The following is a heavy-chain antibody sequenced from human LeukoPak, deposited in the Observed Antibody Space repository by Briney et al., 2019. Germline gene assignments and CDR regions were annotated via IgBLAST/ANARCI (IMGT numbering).Heavy chain of an antibody. D-gene: IGHD3-16*01. CDR2: VGNTGQAK. J-gene: IGHJ2*01. Sequence: GGSLRLSCEAYGFTFSSLAIHWVRQTPGKGLEWVAVVGNTGQAKFYSDSVRGRFTISKVNSNNAVYLEMNFLRDDDTAVHYCAKEAGWGTWYFDVWGRGALVTVSS. CDR1: GFTFSSLA. CDR3: AKEAGWGTWYFDV. V-gene: IGHV3-30*02.